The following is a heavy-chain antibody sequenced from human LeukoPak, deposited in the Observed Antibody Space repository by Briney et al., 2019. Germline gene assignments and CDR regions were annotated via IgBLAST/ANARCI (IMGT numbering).Heavy chain of an antibody. CDR1: GGSISSSSYY. D-gene: IGHD3-22*01. CDR2: IYYSGST. CDR3: AGRRVVYYYDSRTGRDFDY. Sequence: SETLSLTCTVSGGSISSSSYYWGWIRQHPGKGLEWIGYIYYSGSTYYNPSLKSRVTISIDTSKNQFSLKLSSVTAADTAVYYCAGRRVVYYYDSRTGRDFDYWGQETLVTVSS. V-gene: IGHV4-31*03. J-gene: IGHJ4*02.